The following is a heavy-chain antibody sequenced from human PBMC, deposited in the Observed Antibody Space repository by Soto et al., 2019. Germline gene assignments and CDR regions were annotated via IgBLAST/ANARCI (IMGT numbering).Heavy chain of an antibody. D-gene: IGHD3-9*01. CDR3: ARGRYYDMLTGYSNYAFDI. Sequence: EVQLVESGGGLVQPGGSLRLSCAASGFTFSSYDMHWVRQATGKGLEWVSAIGTAGDTYYPGSVKGRFTISRENAKNSLYLQMNSLRAGDTAVYYCARGRYYDMLTGYSNYAFDIWGQGTMVTVSS. V-gene: IGHV3-13*01. CDR2: IGTAGDT. CDR1: GFTFSSYD. J-gene: IGHJ3*02.